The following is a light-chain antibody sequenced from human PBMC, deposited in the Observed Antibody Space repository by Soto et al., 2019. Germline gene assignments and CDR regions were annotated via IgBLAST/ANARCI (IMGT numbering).Light chain of an antibody. V-gene: IGLV2-18*02. CDR2: DVS. J-gene: IGLJ1*01. CDR3: SSYTSSNTHV. Sequence: QSALTQPPSVSGSPGHSVAISCTGTSSDVGSYNRVSWYQQPPGSAPKLMIYDVSNRPSGVPDRFSGSKSGNAASLTISGLQAEDAADYYCSSYTSSNTHVFGTGTKLTVL. CDR1: SSDVGSYNR.